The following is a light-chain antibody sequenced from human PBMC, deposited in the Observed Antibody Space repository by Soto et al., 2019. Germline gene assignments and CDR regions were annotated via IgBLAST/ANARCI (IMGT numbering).Light chain of an antibody. V-gene: IGKV3-11*01. CDR3: QQRSNWPPSLA. J-gene: IGKJ4*01. CDR2: DAS. Sequence: EIVLTQSPATLSLSPGERATLSCRASQSVSSYLAWYQQKPGQAPRLLIYDASNRATGIPARVSGSGSGTDFTLTISRLEPEDFAVYYCQQRSNWPPSLAFGGGTKLEIK. CDR1: QSVSSY.